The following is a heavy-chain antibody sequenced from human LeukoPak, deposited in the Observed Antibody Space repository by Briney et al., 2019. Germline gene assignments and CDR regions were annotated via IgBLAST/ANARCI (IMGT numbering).Heavy chain of an antibody. V-gene: IGHV1-46*01. D-gene: IGHD2/OR15-2a*01. CDR2: IIPSGGAS. Sequence: ASVKVSCKASGYTFTNFYMHWVRQAPGQGLEWLGVIIPSGGASNYAQSFQGRVTMTRDTSSSTVYMELSSLRSEDTAVYYCARGLIFAFDIWGQGTMVTVSS. CDR3: ARGLIFAFDI. J-gene: IGHJ3*02. CDR1: GYTFTNFY.